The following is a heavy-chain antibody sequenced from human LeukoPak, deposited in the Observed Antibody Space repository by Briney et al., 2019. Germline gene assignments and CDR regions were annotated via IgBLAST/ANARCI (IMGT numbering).Heavy chain of an antibody. Sequence: GGSLRLSCAASGFTFSSYWKHWVRQAPRRGRGWVSRINSDGSSTSYADSVKGRFAISRDNAKNTLYLQMNSLRAEDTAVYYCASREKRNFNMDVWGKGTTVTVSS. J-gene: IGHJ6*03. CDR1: GFTFSSYW. D-gene: IGHD1-26*01. V-gene: IGHV3-74*01. CDR2: INSDGSST. CDR3: ASREKRNFNMDV.